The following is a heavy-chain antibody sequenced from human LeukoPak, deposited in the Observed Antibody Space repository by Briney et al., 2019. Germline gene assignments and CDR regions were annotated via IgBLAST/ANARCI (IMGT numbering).Heavy chain of an antibody. CDR2: ISYDGTTE. D-gene: IGHD3-10*01. Sequence: PGRSLRLSCAASGFTFSSYGMHWVRQAPGKGLEWVALISYDGTTEYYADSVRGRFTISRDNSKNTLYLLMNTLRAEDTAVYYCAKDKYYYGAGSDFDYWGQGTLVTVSS. J-gene: IGHJ4*02. CDR1: GFTFSSYG. V-gene: IGHV3-30*18. CDR3: AKDKYYYGAGSDFDY.